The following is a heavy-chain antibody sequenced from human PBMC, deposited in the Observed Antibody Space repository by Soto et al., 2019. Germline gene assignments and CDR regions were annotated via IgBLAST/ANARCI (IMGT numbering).Heavy chain of an antibody. CDR3: RQLGPNVAY. D-gene: IGHD6-6*01. CDR1: GFTFSGSA. V-gene: IGHV3-73*01. CDR2: IRSKANSYAT. J-gene: IGHJ4*02. Sequence: EVQLVESGGGLVQPGGSLKLSCAASGFTFSGSAMHWVRQASGKGLEGVGRIRSKANSYATAYAASVKGRFTISRVDSKNTAYLQMNSLNTEDTAVYYCRQLGPNVAYLGQGTLVTVSS.